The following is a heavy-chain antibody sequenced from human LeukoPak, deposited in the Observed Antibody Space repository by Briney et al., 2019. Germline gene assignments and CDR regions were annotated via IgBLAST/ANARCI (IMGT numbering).Heavy chain of an antibody. D-gene: IGHD6-13*01. CDR2: IRGGSGSS. CDR1: GFTFGIYG. CDR3: ARARDSSSWYYDY. Sequence: GGSLRLSCAASGFTFGIYGMSWVRQAPGKGLEWVSAIRGGSGSSYYADSVKGRFTISRDNSKNTLYLQMNSLRAEDTAVYYCARARDSSSWYYDYWGQGTLVTVSS. V-gene: IGHV3-23*01. J-gene: IGHJ4*02.